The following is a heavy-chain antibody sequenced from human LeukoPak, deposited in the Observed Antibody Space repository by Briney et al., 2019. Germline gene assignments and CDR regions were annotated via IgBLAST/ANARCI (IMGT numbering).Heavy chain of an antibody. Sequence: PSETLSLTCTVSDGSISSYYWSWIRQPAGKGLEWIGRIYTSGSTNYNPSLKSRVTMSVDTSKNQFSLKLSSVTAADTAVYYRARERIGDLGLLYAFDIWGQGTMVTVSS. CDR1: DGSISSYY. V-gene: IGHV4-4*07. D-gene: IGHD2-8*01. CDR3: ARERIGDLGLLYAFDI. J-gene: IGHJ3*02. CDR2: IYTSGST.